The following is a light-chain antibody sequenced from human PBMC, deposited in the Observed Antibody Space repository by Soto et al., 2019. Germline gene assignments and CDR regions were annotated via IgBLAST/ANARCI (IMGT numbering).Light chain of an antibody. V-gene: IGKV3-11*01. CDR3: HQRSSWPLT. CDR1: QSVGSY. J-gene: IGKJ4*01. Sequence: EIVLTQSPATLSLSPGERATLSCRASQSVGSYLAWYQQKPGQAPRPLIYGASKRAPGVSARFSGSGSGTDFTLTISSLEPEDFAVYYCHQRSSWPLTFGGGTKVDI. CDR2: GAS.